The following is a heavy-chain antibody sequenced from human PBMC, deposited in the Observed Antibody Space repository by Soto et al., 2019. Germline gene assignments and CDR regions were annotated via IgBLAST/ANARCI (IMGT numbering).Heavy chain of an antibody. Sequence: PSETLSLTCPFSGFSVSSGSYYWSWIRQPPGKGLEWIGYIYYSGSTNYNPSLKSRVTISVDTSKNQFSLKLSSVTAADTAVYYCARGRWELLNFDYWGQGTLVTVSS. V-gene: IGHV4-61*01. CDR3: ARGRWELLNFDY. J-gene: IGHJ4*02. CDR1: GFSVSSGSYY. CDR2: IYYSGST. D-gene: IGHD1-26*01.